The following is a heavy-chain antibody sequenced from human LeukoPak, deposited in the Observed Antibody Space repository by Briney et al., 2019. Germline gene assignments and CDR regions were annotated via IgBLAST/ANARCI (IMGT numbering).Heavy chain of an antibody. Sequence: SETLSLTCAVYGGSFSGYYWSWIRQSPGKGLEWIGEINHSGSTNYNPSLKSRVTISVDTSKNQFSLKLSSVTAADTAVYYCARVRRHYGYCSGGSCYSPLGAFDIWGQGTMVTVSS. CDR1: GGSFSGYY. V-gene: IGHV4-34*01. CDR2: INHSGST. CDR3: ARVRRHYGYCSGGSCYSPLGAFDI. J-gene: IGHJ3*02. D-gene: IGHD2-15*01.